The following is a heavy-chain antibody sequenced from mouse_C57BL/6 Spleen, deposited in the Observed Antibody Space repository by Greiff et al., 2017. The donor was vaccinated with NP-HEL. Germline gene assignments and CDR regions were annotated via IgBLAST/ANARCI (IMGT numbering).Heavy chain of an antibody. CDR2: INPSNGGT. V-gene: IGHV1-53*01. Sequence: QVQLQQPGTELVKPGASVKLSCKASGYTFTSYWMHWVKQRPGPGLEWIGNINPSNGGTNYNEKFKNKATLTVDKSSSTAYMQLSSLTSEDSAVYYCARKPYGSSYFDYWGQGTTLTVSS. CDR1: GYTFTSYW. D-gene: IGHD1-1*01. J-gene: IGHJ2*01. CDR3: ARKPYGSSYFDY.